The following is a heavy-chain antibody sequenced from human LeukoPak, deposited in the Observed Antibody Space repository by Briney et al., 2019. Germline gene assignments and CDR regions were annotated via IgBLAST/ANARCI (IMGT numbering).Heavy chain of an antibody. Sequence: GGSLRLSCTASGFTFGDCAMSWVRQAPGKGLEWVGFIRSKAYGGTTEYAASVKGRFTISRDDSKSIAYLQMNSLKTGDTAVYYCTRAVSGWTGYFDYWGQGTLVTVSS. V-gene: IGHV3-49*04. CDR1: GFTFGDCA. CDR3: TRAVSGWTGYFDY. J-gene: IGHJ4*02. CDR2: IRSKAYGGTT. D-gene: IGHD6-19*01.